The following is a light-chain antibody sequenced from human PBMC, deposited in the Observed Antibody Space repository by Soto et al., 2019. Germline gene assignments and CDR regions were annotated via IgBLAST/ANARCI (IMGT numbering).Light chain of an antibody. CDR3: SSYTNKTTLVV. CDR2: EVD. CDR1: SSDVGGYDF. J-gene: IGLJ2*01. Sequence: QSALTQPRSVSGSPGQSVTISCTGTSSDVGGYDFVSWYQQHPGKAPKLMIYEVDNRPSGVSHRFSASKSGNTASLTISGLQAEDEADYYCSSYTNKTTLVVFGGGTKLTVL. V-gene: IGLV2-14*01.